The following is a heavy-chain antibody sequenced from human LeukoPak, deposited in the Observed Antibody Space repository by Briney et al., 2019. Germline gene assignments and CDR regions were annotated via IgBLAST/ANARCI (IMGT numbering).Heavy chain of an antibody. Sequence: PSETLSLTCTVSGGSISSFYWSWIRQPPGKGLEWIGYIYYSGSTNYNPSLKSRVAISVDTSKNQFPLKLSSVTAADTAVYYCARTGAITMVRGDNWFDPWGQGTLVTVSS. D-gene: IGHD3-10*01. J-gene: IGHJ5*02. CDR3: ARTGAITMVRGDNWFDP. CDR2: IYYSGST. CDR1: GGSISSFY. V-gene: IGHV4-59*01.